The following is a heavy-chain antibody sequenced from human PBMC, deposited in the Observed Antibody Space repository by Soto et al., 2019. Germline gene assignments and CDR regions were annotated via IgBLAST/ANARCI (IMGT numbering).Heavy chain of an antibody. D-gene: IGHD2-2*01. CDR1: GGSSIDYC. CDR3: ARVVGSSSCRGRGSYYYSYLDV. Sequence: SQTICVTWSVAGGSSIDYCGSWILHPPGKGLEWIGYIYYSGSTNYNPSLKSRVTISVDTSKNPFSLKLSSVTAADTAVYYCARVVGSSSCRGRGSYYYSYLDVSGKATTVTVPS. J-gene: IGHJ6*03. V-gene: IGHV4-59*01. CDR2: IYYSGST.